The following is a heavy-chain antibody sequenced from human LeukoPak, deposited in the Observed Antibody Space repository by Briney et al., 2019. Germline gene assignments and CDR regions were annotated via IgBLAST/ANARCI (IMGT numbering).Heavy chain of an antibody. CDR1: GYSISSGYY. J-gene: IGHJ4*02. CDR2: IYHSGGT. D-gene: IGHD5-24*01. CDR3: ARESEMATIGGFDY. Sequence: SETLSLTCTVSGYSISSGYYWGWIRQPPGKGLEWIGSIYHSGGTYYNPSLKSRVTISVDTSKNQFSLKLSSVTAADTAVYYCARESEMATIGGFDYWGQGTLVTVSS. V-gene: IGHV4-38-2*02.